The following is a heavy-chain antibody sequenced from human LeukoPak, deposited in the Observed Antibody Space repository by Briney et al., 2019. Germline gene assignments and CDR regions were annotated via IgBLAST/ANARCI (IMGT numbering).Heavy chain of an antibody. CDR3: ARVERLLWYYFDY. Sequence: PSETLSLTCTVSGGSISSGGYYWSWIRQHPGKGLEWIGYIYYSGSTYYNPSLKSRVTISVDTSKNQFSLKLSSVTAADTAVYYCARVERLLWYYFDYWGQGTLVTVSS. D-gene: IGHD3-10*01. J-gene: IGHJ4*02. CDR2: IYYSGST. V-gene: IGHV4-31*03. CDR1: GGSISSGGYY.